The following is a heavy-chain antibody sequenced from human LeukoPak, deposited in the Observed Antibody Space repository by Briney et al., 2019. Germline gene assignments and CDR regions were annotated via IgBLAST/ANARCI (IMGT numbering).Heavy chain of an antibody. CDR2: IYYSGST. CDR1: GGSVSSSSYY. J-gene: IGHJ5*02. CDR3: ARHYYDTSPFDP. V-gene: IGHV4-39*01. D-gene: IGHD3-22*01. Sequence: SETLSLACTVSGGSVSSSSYYWGWIRQPPGKGLEWIGSIYYSGSTYYNPSLKSRVTISVDTSKNQFSLRLSSVTAADTVVYYCARHYYDTSPFDPWGQGTLVTVSS.